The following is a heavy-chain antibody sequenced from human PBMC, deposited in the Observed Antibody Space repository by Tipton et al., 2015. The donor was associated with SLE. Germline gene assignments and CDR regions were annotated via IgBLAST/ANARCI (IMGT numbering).Heavy chain of an antibody. D-gene: IGHD6-19*01. CDR3: ARERGQLIDQ. V-gene: IGHV1-46*01. Sequence: QLVQSGAEVKKPGASVKVSCKASGYTFTSYYIHWVRQAPGQGLEWMGAINPNGGSTNYAQKFQGRVTMTSDTSTRTFYMGLSSLGSEDTAVYFCARERGQLIDQWGQGTLVTVSS. CDR2: INPNGGST. J-gene: IGHJ4*02. CDR1: GYTFTSYY.